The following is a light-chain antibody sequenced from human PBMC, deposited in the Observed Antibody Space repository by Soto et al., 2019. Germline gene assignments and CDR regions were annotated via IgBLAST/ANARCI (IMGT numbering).Light chain of an antibody. Sequence: QSALTQPASVSGSPGQSITISCTGTSSDVGGYNYVSWYQPHPGKAPKLMIYDVTNRPSGVSNRFSGSKSGNTASLTRSGLQAEDEADYYCSSYTSSSTLVVFGGGTKLTVL. J-gene: IGLJ2*01. CDR2: DVT. CDR3: SSYTSSSTLVV. V-gene: IGLV2-14*01. CDR1: SSDVGGYNY.